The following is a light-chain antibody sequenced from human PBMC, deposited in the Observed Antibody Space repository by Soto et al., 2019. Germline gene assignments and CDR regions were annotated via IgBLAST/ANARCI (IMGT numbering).Light chain of an antibody. CDR3: CSYGGSYTWV. CDR2: DVS. V-gene: IGLV2-11*01. CDR1: SGDVGGYNF. Sequence: QSALTQPRSVSGSPGQSVTISCTGTSGDVGGYNFVSWYQQHPGKVPTLVIFDVSHRPSGVPDRFSGSKSGNTASLTISGLQAEDEADYYCCSYGGSYTWVFGGATKVTVL. J-gene: IGLJ2*01.